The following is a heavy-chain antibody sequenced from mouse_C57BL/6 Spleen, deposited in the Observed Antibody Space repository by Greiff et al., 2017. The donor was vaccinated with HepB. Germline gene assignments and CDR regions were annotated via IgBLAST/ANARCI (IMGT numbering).Heavy chain of an antibody. Sequence: EVKLVESGPGMVKPSQSLSLTCTVTGYSITSGYDWHWIRHFPGNKLEWMGYISYSGSTNYNPSLKSRISITHDTSKNHFFLKLNSVTTEDTATYYCARDLTTVVEGYFDVWGTGTTVTVSS. CDR1: GYSITSGYD. D-gene: IGHD1-1*01. J-gene: IGHJ1*03. CDR2: ISYSGST. V-gene: IGHV3-1*01. CDR3: ARDLTTVVEGYFDV.